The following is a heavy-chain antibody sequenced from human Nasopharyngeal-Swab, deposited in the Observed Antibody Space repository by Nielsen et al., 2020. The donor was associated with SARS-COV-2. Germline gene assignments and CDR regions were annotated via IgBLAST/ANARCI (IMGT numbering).Heavy chain of an antibody. D-gene: IGHD3-22*01. CDR3: TRTEDSLAGMEV. Sequence: ESLKISCAVSGITFSTYWMQWVRQVPGKGLVWVSCISGDGSATSYADSVKGRFTISRDNAKNTLYLQMNSLRAEDTAVYYCTRTEDSLAGMEVWGQGTTVTVSS. V-gene: IGHV3-74*01. CDR2: ISGDGSAT. J-gene: IGHJ6*02. CDR1: GITFSTYW.